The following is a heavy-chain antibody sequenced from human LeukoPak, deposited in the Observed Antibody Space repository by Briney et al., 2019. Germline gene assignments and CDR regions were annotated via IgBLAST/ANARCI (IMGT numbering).Heavy chain of an antibody. CDR1: GYTFTSYN. V-gene: IGHV1-8*01. J-gene: IGHJ5*02. CDR3: ARGTVDYVWGSYRPNWFDP. Sequence: ASVTVPCKVSGYTFTSYNINLVRQATGQRLEWMGWMNPSSGNTGYAQKFQGRVTMTRNTSISTAYTDLSSLRSEDTAVYYCARGTVDYVWGSYRPNWFDPWGQGTLVTVSS. CDR2: MNPSSGNT. D-gene: IGHD3-16*02.